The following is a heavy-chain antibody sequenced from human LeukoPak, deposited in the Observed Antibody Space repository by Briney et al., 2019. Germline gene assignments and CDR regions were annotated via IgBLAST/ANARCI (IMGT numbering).Heavy chain of an antibody. CDR2: IYHSGST. Sequence: SGTLSLTCAVSGGSISSSKWWSWVRQPPGKGLEWIGEIYHSGSTNYNPSLKSRVTISLDKSKNQFPLKLSSVTAADTAVYFCATEYYDSSGYYDYWGQGSLVTVSS. CDR1: GGSISSSKW. CDR3: ATEYYDSSGYYDY. D-gene: IGHD3-22*01. J-gene: IGHJ4*02. V-gene: IGHV4-4*02.